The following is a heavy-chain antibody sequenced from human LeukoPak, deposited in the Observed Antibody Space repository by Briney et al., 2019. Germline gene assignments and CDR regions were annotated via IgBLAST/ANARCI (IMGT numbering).Heavy chain of an antibody. Sequence: GGSLRLSRAASGFTFSSYAMSWVRQAPGKGLEWVSAISGSGGSTYYADSVKGRFTISRDNSKNTLYLQMNSLRAEDTAVYYCAKDSSGYDSFYLDYWGQGTLVTVSS. D-gene: IGHD3-3*01. V-gene: IGHV3-23*01. J-gene: IGHJ4*02. CDR2: ISGSGGST. CDR1: GFTFSSYA. CDR3: AKDSSGYDSFYLDY.